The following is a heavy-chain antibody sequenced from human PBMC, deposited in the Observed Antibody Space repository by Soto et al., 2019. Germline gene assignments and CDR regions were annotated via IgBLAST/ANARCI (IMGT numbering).Heavy chain of an antibody. J-gene: IGHJ5*02. CDR3: ASDPSTSSSSGGWYGWFDA. CDR2: IWYDGSNK. CDR1: GLTFRSHG. Sequence: QVQLEESGGGVVQPGGSLRLSCAASGLTFRSHGMHWVRQAPGRGLEWVAVIWYDGSNKYYADSVRGRFTISRDNSKNAMYLYTNTLSAADTAVYYCASDPSTSSSSGGWYGWFDAWGPATLVSVSS. D-gene: IGHD6-19*01. V-gene: IGHV3-33*01.